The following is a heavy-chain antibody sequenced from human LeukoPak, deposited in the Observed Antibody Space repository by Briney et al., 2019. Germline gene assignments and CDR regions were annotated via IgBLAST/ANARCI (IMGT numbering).Heavy chain of an antibody. V-gene: IGHV4-39*01. J-gene: IGHJ4*02. D-gene: IGHD3-10*01. CDR2: IYYSGST. CDR1: GGSISSSYY. Sequence: PSETLSLTCTVSGGSISSSYYWGWIRQPPGKGLEWIGSIYYSGSTYYNPSLKSRVTISVDTSKNQFSLKLSSVTAADTAVYYCARRGGEGYFDYWGQGTLVTVSS. CDR3: ARRGGEGYFDY.